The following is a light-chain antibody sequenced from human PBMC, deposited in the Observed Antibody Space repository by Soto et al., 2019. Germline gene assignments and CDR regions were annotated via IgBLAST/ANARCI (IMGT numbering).Light chain of an antibody. J-gene: IGKJ1*01. V-gene: IGKV3-20*01. CDR3: QQYGSSPWT. CDR1: QSVLSSY. Sequence: EIVLTQSPGTLSLSPGERATLSCRASQSVLSSYLAWSQQKPGQAPRLLIYLASSRAAGIPDRFSGSGSGTDFTLTISRLEPEDFAVYYCQQYGSSPWTFGQGTKVDI. CDR2: LAS.